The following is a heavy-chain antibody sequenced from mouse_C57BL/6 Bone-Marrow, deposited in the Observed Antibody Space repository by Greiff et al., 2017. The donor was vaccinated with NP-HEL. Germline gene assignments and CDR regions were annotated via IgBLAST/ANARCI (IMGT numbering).Heavy chain of an antibody. CDR3: ARLDDGYLIAY. V-gene: IGHV1-42*01. CDR1: GYSFTGYY. J-gene: IGHJ3*01. D-gene: IGHD2-3*01. Sequence: EVQLVESGPALVKPGASVKISCKASGYSFTGYYLNWVTQSPEKSLEWIGEINPSTGGTTYNQKFTAKATSTVDKSSSTAYMQLKSLTSEDSAVYYCARLDDGYLIAYWGQGTLVTVSA. CDR2: INPSTGGT.